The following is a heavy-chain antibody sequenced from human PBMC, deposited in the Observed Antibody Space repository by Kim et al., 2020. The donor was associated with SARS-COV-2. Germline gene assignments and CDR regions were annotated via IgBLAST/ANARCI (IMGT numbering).Heavy chain of an antibody. V-gene: IGHV3-23*01. CDR1: GFSFSTYA. CDR2: VGGNGDT. D-gene: IGHD2-21*01. Sequence: GGSLRLSCTASGFSFSTYAMRWARQAPGKGLEWLSSVGGNGDTYYAESVKGRFTTSRDNSRNTVFLQMNSLRAEDTAIYYCARLGGGDSKPFDYWGQGTL. CDR3: ARLGGGDSKPFDY. J-gene: IGHJ4*02.